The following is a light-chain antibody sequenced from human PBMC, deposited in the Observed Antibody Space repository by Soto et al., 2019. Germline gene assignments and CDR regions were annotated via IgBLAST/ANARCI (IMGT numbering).Light chain of an antibody. CDR1: SSDVGGYIV. V-gene: IGLV2-23*01. J-gene: IGLJ2*01. CDR2: EGT. Sequence: VLTQPAYVFGSPGQSITISCTRTSSDVGGYIVVSWYQQHPGKAPKLIIYEGTQRPSGVSYRFSGSKSGNSASLTISCLQAEDEASYFCCSYVGTSVIFGGGT. CDR3: CSYVGTSVI.